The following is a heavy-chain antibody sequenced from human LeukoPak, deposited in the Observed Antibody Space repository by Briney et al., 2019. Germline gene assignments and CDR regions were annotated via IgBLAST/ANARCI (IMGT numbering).Heavy chain of an antibody. D-gene: IGHD3-9*01. CDR1: GFTVSSNY. Sequence: GGSLRLSCAASGFTVSSNYMSWVRQAPGKGLEWVSVIYSGGSTYYADSVKGRFTISRDNSRNTLYLQLNSLRAEDTAVYYCARDRIRSFDYMYYFDSWGQGTLVTVSS. CDR2: IYSGGST. J-gene: IGHJ4*02. V-gene: IGHV3-53*05. CDR3: ARDRIRSFDYMYYFDS.